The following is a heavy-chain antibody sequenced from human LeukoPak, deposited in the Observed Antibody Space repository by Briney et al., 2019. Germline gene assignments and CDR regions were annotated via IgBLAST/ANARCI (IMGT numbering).Heavy chain of an antibody. CDR3: ARDGRGRGVLDY. D-gene: IGHD3-10*01. CDR2: ISPNGGST. Sequence: PGGSLRLSCSASGFTFSSYAMHWVRQAPGKGLEFVSAISPNGGSTYYADSVKGRFTISRDISKNTLYLQMNSLRPEDTAFYYCARDGRGRGVLDYWGQGTLVTVSS. J-gene: IGHJ4*02. CDR1: GFTFSSYA. V-gene: IGHV3-64*04.